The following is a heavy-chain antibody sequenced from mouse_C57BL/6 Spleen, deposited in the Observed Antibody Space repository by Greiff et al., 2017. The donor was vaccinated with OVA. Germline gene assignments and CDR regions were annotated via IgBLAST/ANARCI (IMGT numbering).Heavy chain of an antibody. D-gene: IGHD2-1*01. CDR3: ARGDYGNYVWFAY. CDR1: GYAFSSSW. Sequence: QVQLQQSGPELVKPGASVKISCKASGYAFSSSWMNWVKQRPGKGLEWIGRIYPGDGDTNYNGKFKGKATLTADKSSSTAYMQLSSLTSEDAAVYFCARGDYGNYVWFAYWGQGTLVTVSA. V-gene: IGHV1-82*01. J-gene: IGHJ3*01. CDR2: IYPGDGDT.